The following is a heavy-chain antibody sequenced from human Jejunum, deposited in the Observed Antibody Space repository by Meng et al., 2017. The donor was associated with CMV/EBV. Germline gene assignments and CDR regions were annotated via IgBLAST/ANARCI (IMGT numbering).Heavy chain of an antibody. CDR1: GYKFINYG. V-gene: IGHV1-18*01. J-gene: IGHJ3*01. CDR2: FNTYNGNT. Sequence: KASGYKFINYGVAWVRQAPGQGLEWMGWFNTYNGNTNYVQSLQGRVSMTTDTSTTTVYMELRSLRSDDTALYYCARSYTSYSFFDFWGQGTMVTVSS. D-gene: IGHD2-21*01. CDR3: ARSYTSYSFFDF.